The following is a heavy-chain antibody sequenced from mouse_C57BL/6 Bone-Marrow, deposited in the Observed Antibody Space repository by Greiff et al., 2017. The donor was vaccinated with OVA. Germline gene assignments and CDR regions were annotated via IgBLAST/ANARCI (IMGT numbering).Heavy chain of an antibody. Sequence: VQLKQSAPELVKPGASVKISCKASGYSFTGYYMNWVKQSPEKSLEWIGEINPSTGGTTYNQKFKAKATLTVDKSSSTAYMQLKSLTSEDSAVYYCARRLFMDYWGQGTSVTVSS. CDR1: GYSFTGYY. CDR2: INPSTGGT. CDR3: ARRLFMDY. V-gene: IGHV1-42*01. D-gene: IGHD3-2*02. J-gene: IGHJ4*01.